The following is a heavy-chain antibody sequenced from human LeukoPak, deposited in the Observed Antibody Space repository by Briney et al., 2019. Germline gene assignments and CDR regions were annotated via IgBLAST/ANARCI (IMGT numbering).Heavy chain of an antibody. CDR1: GFTVSNNY. V-gene: IGHV3-53*01. J-gene: IGHJ4*02. Sequence: GGSLRLSCAASGFTVSNNYMSWVRQAPGKGLEWVSVIYSGGSTYYADSVKGRFTISRDNSKNTLYLQMNSLRAEDTAVYYCTRGGITLIVPILWGQGTLVTVSS. CDR2: IYSGGST. D-gene: IGHD3-22*01. CDR3: TRGGITLIVPIL.